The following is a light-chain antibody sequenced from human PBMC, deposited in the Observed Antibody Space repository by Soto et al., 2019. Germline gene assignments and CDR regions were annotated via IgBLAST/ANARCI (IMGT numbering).Light chain of an antibody. J-gene: IGKJ3*01. CDR3: QQYNNWPPVT. Sequence: EIVMTQSPATLSVSPGGRATLSCRASQSVSSNLAWYQQKPGQAPRLLIYGASTRATGIPARFSGSGSGTEFTLTISSLQSEDFAVYFCQQYNNWPPVTFGPGTKVDIK. V-gene: IGKV3-15*01. CDR2: GAS. CDR1: QSVSSN.